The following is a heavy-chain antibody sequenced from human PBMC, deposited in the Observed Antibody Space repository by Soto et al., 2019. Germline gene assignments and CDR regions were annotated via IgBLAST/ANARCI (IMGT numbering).Heavy chain of an antibody. V-gene: IGHV3-53*02. CDR1: GFTVIRDY. J-gene: IGHJ3*01. D-gene: IGHD3-3*01. CDR3: ARSTEWNAFDL. Sequence: EEQLVETGGGLIQPGGSLRLCCAVSGFTVIRDYMNWVRQAPGKGLEWVSVIYSGGTTYHADSVKGRFTISRDNSGNTLFLQMNSLRAEDTAMYYCARSTEWNAFDLWGQGTMVTVSS. CDR2: IYSGGTT.